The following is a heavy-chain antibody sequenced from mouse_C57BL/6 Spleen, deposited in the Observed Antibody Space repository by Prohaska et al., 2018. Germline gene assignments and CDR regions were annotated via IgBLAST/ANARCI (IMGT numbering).Heavy chain of an antibody. V-gene: IGHV6-3*01. D-gene: IGHD6-1*01. Sequence: EVTLEESGGGLVQPGGSMKLSCVASGFTFRNYWMNWVRQSQEKGLEWVAQIRFKYDNYATHYAESVKGRFTIARDDSKRSVYLQMNNLRAEDTGIYYCTASAGSSHYRCQGTSLPVFS. CDR1: GFTFRNYW. CDR2: IRFKYDNYAT. CDR3: TASAGSSHY. J-gene: IGHJ2*02.